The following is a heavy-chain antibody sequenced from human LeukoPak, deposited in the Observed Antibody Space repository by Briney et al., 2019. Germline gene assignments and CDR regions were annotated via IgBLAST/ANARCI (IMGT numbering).Heavy chain of an antibody. J-gene: IGHJ4*02. D-gene: IGHD6-19*01. CDR3: ARVGSWYYFDY. Sequence: SETLSLSCTVSGGSFSSYYWTWIRQPPGKGLEWIAYIDYSGNTNYSPSLKSRVTISVDTSRNQFSPKLSSVTAADTAVYYCARVGSWYYFDYWGQGTPVTVSS. CDR1: GGSFSSYY. V-gene: IGHV4-59*01. CDR2: IDYSGNT.